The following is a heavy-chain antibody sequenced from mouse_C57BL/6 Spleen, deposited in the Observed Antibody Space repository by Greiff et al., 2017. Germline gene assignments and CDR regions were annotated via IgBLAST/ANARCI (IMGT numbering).Heavy chain of an antibody. CDR3: ARQEGGTYYGDLLFDD. J-gene: IGHJ2*01. V-gene: IGHV1-62-2*01. D-gene: IGHD2-13*01. Sequence: QVQLQQSGPELVKPGASVKLSCKASGYAFTESTIHWVKQRSGQGLEWIGWFYPGNGGIKYNGKFKDKATLTADKSSSTAYMQLSSLTSEDSAVYFCARQEGGTYYGDLLFDDWGKGTTLTVSS. CDR2: FYPGNGGI. CDR1: GYAFTEST.